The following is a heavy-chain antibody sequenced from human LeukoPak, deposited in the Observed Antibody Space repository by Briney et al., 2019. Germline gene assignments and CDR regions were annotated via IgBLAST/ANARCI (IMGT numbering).Heavy chain of an antibody. CDR2: INPNSGGT. CDR3: ARSGRGTYYYFDL. V-gene: IGHV1-2*02. CDR1: GYTFTGYY. D-gene: IGHD1-26*01. Sequence: ASVKVSCKASGYTFTGYYIHWVRQAPGQGLEWMGWINPNSGGTNYAQKFQGRVTMTRDTSISTAYMELRSLRSDDTAVYYCARSGRGTYYYFDLWGQGTLVTVSS. J-gene: IGHJ4*02.